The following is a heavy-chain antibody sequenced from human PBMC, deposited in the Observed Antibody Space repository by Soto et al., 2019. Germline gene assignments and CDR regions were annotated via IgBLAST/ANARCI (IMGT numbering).Heavy chain of an antibody. D-gene: IGHD2-15*01. J-gene: IGHJ3*02. CDR3: ARSVYCSGGSCYLGFGAFDI. CDR2: ISSSSYI. V-gene: IGHV3-21*01. CDR1: GFTFSSYS. Sequence: GGSLRLSCAASGFTFSSYSVNWVRQAPGKGLEWVSSISSSSYIYYADSVKGRFTISRDNAKNSLYLQMNSLRAEDTAVYYCARSVYCSGGSCYLGFGAFDIWGQGTMVTVSS.